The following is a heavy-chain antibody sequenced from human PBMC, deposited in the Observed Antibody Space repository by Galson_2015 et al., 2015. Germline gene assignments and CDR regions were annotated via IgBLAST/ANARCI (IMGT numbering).Heavy chain of an antibody. CDR1: GFSFSGYF. CDR2: ISSSGSTI. D-gene: IGHD3-22*01. CDR3: GRSHDSRGYYGFDT. Sequence: LRLSCAVSGFSFSGYFMSWIRQAPGKGLEWVSYISSSGSTIYYADSVKGRFSISRDDAKNSLYLQMNSLRAEDTAVYYCGRSHDSRGYYGFDTWGRGTRVTVSS. V-gene: IGHV3-11*01. J-gene: IGHJ2*01.